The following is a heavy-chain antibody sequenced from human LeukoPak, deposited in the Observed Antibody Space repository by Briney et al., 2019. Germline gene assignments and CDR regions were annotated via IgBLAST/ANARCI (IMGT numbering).Heavy chain of an antibody. V-gene: IGHV3-74*01. CDR1: GFTFSSYE. Sequence: PGGSLRLSCGASGFTFSSYEMNWVRQAPGKGLVWVSRINTDGSSTSNADSVKGRFTISRDNAENTLYLQMNSLRAEDTAVYYCASRGTQTYAFDYWGQGTLVTVSS. CDR3: ASRGTQTYAFDY. D-gene: IGHD1-1*01. J-gene: IGHJ4*02. CDR2: INTDGSST.